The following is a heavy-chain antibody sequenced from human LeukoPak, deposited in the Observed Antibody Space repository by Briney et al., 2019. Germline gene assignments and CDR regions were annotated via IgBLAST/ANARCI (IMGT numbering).Heavy chain of an antibody. D-gene: IGHD4-17*01. CDR1: GGSISSYY. CDR3: ARMGRTTVTTIWFDP. CDR2: IYYSGST. J-gene: IGHJ5*02. Sequence: PSETLSLTCTVSGGSISSYYWSWIRQPPGKGLEWIGYIYYSGSTNYNPSLKSRVTISVDTSKNQFSLKLGSVTAADTAVYYCARMGRTTVTTIWFDPWGQGTLVTVSS. V-gene: IGHV4-59*01.